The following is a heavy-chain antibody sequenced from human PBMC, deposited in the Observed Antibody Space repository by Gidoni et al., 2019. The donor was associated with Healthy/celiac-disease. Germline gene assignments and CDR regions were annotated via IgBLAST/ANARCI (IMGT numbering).Heavy chain of an antibody. CDR2: INPNSGGT. V-gene: IGHV1-2*02. CDR3: ARDIPGPPGVAAYTFDY. J-gene: IGHJ4*02. CDR1: GYTFTGYY. Sequence: QVQLVQSGAEVKKPGASVKVSCKASGYTFTGYYMHWVRQAPGQGLEWMGWINPNSGGTNYAQKFQGRVTMTRDTSISTAYMELSRLRSDDTAVYYCARDIPGPPGVAAYTFDYWGQGTLVTVSS. D-gene: IGHD2-15*01.